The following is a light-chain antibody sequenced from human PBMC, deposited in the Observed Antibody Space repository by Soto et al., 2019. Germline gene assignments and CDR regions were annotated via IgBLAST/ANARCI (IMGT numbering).Light chain of an antibody. CDR1: QSIRTC. CDR3: QQCNGYPLP. CDR2: DAS. J-gene: IGKJ4*01. Sequence: DIQMTQSPSTLSAFVGDRVTITCRASQSIRTCMAWYRHKPGKAPKLVIYDASRLASGVPSGFSGSGSGAEFTLTITSLQPDDFATYLCQQCNGYPLPFGGGTKVEIK. V-gene: IGKV1-5*01.